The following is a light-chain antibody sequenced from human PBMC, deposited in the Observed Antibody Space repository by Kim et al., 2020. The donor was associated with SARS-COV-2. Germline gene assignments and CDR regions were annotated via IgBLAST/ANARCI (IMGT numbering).Light chain of an antibody. CDR1: SNNIGFYNY. CDR2: DVT. Sequence: PGQSVTSPCTGASNNIGFYNYVSWYQHHPGRAPKLIIYDVTKRPSGVPDRFSGSKSGNTASLTVSGLQSEDEADYYCCSYAGDYVIFGGGTQLTVL. CDR3: CSYAGDYVI. J-gene: IGLJ2*01. V-gene: IGLV2-11*01.